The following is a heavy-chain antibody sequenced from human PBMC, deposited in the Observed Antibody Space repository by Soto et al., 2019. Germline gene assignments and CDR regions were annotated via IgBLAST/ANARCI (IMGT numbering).Heavy chain of an antibody. J-gene: IGHJ4*02. CDR2: IYYSGST. CDR1: GGSISSSSYY. D-gene: IGHD6-19*01. CDR3: ARPYSSGWNYFDY. Sequence: SETLSLTCTVSGGSISSSSYYWGWIRQPPGKGLEWIGSIYYSGSTYYNPSLKSRVTVSVDTSKDQFSLKLSSVTAADTAVYYCARPYSSGWNYFDYWGQGTLVTVSS. V-gene: IGHV4-39*01.